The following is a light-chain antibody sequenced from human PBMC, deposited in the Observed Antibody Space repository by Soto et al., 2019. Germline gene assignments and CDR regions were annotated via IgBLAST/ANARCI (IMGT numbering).Light chain of an antibody. CDR2: DVS. V-gene: IGLV2-14*03. CDR3: RSYTRSSTTV. J-gene: IGLJ2*01. CDR1: NSDIGGYNY. Sequence: QSVLTQPASVSGAPGQSVTISCTGTNSDIGGYNYVSWYQHLPGKAPKLMIYDVSNRPSGVSDRFSGSKSGTTASLTISGLQPEDEADYYCRSYTRSSTTVFGTGTKLTVL.